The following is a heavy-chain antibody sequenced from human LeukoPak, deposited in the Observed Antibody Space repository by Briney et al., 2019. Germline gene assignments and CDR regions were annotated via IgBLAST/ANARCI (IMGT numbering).Heavy chain of an antibody. V-gene: IGHV4-30-4*07. CDR1: GGSINSGGYS. CDR3: ARYSSSWYGDI. J-gene: IGHJ3*02. Sequence: SQTLSLTCAVSGGSINSGGYSWSWIRQPPGKGLEWIGYIFYSGSTYYNPSLKSRVTISVDTSKNQFSLKLSSVTAADTAVYYCARYSSSWYGDIWGQGTMVTVSS. D-gene: IGHD6-13*01. CDR2: IFYSGST.